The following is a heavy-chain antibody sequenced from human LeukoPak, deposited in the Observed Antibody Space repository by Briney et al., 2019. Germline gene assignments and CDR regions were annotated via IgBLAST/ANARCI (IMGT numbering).Heavy chain of an antibody. V-gene: IGHV4-30-2*01. Sequence: PSETLSLTCTVSGGSISSGGHSWSWIRQPPGKGLEWIGYIYHSGSGSTYYNPSLKSRVTISTDKSKNQFSLKLNSVTAADTAVYYCARYDSSGWSPFDYWGQGTLVTVSS. CDR1: GGSISSGGHS. D-gene: IGHD6-19*01. J-gene: IGHJ4*02. CDR2: IYHSGSGST. CDR3: ARYDSSGWSPFDY.